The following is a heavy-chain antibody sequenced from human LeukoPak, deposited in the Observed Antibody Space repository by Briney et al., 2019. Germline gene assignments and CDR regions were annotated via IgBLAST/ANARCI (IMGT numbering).Heavy chain of an antibody. CDR2: IYIDGSST. CDR3: ASIHPIYIAVAGPFDY. V-gene: IGHV3-74*01. CDR1: GFTFSTYW. D-gene: IGHD6-19*01. J-gene: IGHJ4*02. Sequence: GGSLRLSCAASGFTFSTYWMHWVRHAPGKGLVWVSRIYIDGSSTNYADSVKGRFTISRDNSKNTLYLQMNSLSAEDTAVYYCASIHPIYIAVAGPFDYWGQGTLVTVSS.